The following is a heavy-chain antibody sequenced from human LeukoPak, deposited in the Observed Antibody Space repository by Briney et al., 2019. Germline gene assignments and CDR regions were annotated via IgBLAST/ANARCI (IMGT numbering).Heavy chain of an antibody. D-gene: IGHD3-10*01. CDR2: IKAKAHGGTI. CDR3: ARAKKRWFGELLRYYMDV. J-gene: IGHJ6*03. CDR1: GFTFINAW. Sequence: PGGSLRLSCAASGFTFINAWMAWVRQAPGKGLEWVGRIKAKAHGGTIEYAAPVKGRFTISRDNAKNSLYLQMNSLRAEDTAVYYCARAKKRWFGELLRYYMDVWGKGTTVTVPS. V-gene: IGHV3-15*01.